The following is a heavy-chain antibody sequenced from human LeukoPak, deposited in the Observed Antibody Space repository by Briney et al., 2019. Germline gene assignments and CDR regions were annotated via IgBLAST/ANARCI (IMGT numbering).Heavy chain of an antibody. CDR2: INHSGST. CDR1: GGSFSGYY. D-gene: IGHD3-10*01. CDR3: ARRLVRGVPRLRGWFDP. J-gene: IGHJ5*02. Sequence: PSETLSLTCAVYGGSFSGYYWSWIRQPPGKGLEWIGEINHSGSTNYNPSLKSRVTISVDTSKNQFSLKLSSVTAADTAVYYCARRLVRGVPRLRGWFDPWGQGTLVTVSS. V-gene: IGHV4-34*01.